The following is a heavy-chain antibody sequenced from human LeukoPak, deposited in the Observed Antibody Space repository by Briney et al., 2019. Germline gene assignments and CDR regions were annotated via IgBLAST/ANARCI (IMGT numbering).Heavy chain of an antibody. V-gene: IGHV3-9*01. CDR1: GFTFDDYA. Sequence: GGSLRLSCAASGFTFDDYAMHWVRQAPGKGLEWVSGISWNSGSIGYADSVKGRFTISRDNAKNSLYLQMNSLRAEDTALYYCAKDSIVGATSNFDYWGQGTLVTVSS. CDR2: ISWNSGSI. J-gene: IGHJ4*02. D-gene: IGHD1-26*01. CDR3: AKDSIVGATSNFDY.